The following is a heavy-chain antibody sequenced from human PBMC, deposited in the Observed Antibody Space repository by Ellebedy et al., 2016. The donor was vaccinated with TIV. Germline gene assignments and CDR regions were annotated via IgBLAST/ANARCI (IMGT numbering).Heavy chain of an antibody. D-gene: IGHD4-23*01. J-gene: IGHJ4*02. V-gene: IGHV3-74*01. Sequence: GESLKISCAASGLTFSNYWMHWVRQAPGKGLEWVSHISSDGSYTPYADSVKGRFTISRANANNTLYLQMNSLRADDTSVYYCVIDRPGNSANADYWGQGTLVTVSS. CDR3: VIDRPGNSANADY. CDR1: GLTFSNYW. CDR2: ISSDGSYT.